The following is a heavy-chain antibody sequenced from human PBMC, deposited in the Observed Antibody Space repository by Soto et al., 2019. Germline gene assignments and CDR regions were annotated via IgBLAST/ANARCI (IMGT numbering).Heavy chain of an antibody. CDR3: ARGRFLEWLLSGWFDP. CDR1: GGSIRNNY. CDR2: IYYSGST. J-gene: IGHJ5*02. D-gene: IGHD3-3*01. Sequence: SETLSLTCTVSGGSIRNNYWSWIRQPPGKGLEWVGYIYYSGSTNYNPSLKSRVTISVDTSKNQFSLKLSSVTAADTAVYYCARGRFLEWLLSGWFDPWGQGTLVTVSS. V-gene: IGHV4-59*12.